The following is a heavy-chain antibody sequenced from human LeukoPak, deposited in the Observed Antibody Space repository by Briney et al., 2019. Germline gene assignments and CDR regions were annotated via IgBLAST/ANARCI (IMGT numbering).Heavy chain of an antibody. V-gene: IGHV1-2*02. D-gene: IGHD6-13*01. CDR3: ASSSSWYMYYYDYMDV. J-gene: IGHJ6*03. CDR1: GYTFTGYY. CDR2: INPNSGGT. Sequence: ASVKVSCKASGYTFTGYYMHWVRQAPGQGLEWMGWINPNSGGTNYAQKFQGRVTMTRDTSTSTAYMELSRLRSDDTAVYYCASSSSWYMYYYDYMDVWGKGTPVTVSS.